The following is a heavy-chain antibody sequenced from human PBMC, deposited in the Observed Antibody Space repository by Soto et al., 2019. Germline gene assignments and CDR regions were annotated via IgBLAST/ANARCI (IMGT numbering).Heavy chain of an antibody. D-gene: IGHD2-15*01. CDR1: GVSISTYY. Sequence: PSETLSLTCTVSGVSISTYYWSWIRQPPGKGLEWIGHIYYSGSTSYNSSLKSRVTISMDTSKSQLSLKLSSVTAADTAVYYCARVRDCSGGTCYSWWFDPWGQGTLVTVSS. J-gene: IGHJ5*02. CDR2: IYYSGST. CDR3: ARVRDCSGGTCYSWWFDP. V-gene: IGHV4-59*01.